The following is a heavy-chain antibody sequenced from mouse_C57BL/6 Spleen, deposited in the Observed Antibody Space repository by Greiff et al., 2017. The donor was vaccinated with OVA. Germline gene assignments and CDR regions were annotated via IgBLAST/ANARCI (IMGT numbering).Heavy chain of an antibody. D-gene: IGHD4-1*01. CDR2: IYPGDGDT. CDR3: ARNWDYFDY. V-gene: IGHV1-82*01. CDR1: GYAFSSSW. Sequence: VQLQQSGPELVKPGASVKISCKASGYAFSSSWMNWVKQRPGQGLEWIGRIYPGDGDTNYNGKFKGKATLTADKSSSTAYMQLSSLTSEDSAVYFCARNWDYFDYWGQGTTLTVSS. J-gene: IGHJ2*01.